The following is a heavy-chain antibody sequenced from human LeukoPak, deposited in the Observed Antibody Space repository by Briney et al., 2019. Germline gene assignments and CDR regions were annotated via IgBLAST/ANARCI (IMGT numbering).Heavy chain of an antibody. J-gene: IGHJ6*03. CDR1: GFTFSSYS. V-gene: IGHV3-21*01. CDR2: ISSSSSYI. CDR3: AKDMVRGVPPSYYFYMDV. D-gene: IGHD3-10*01. Sequence: GGSLRLSCAASGFTFSSYSMNWVRQAPGKGLEWVSSISSSSSYIYYADSVKGRFTISRDNARNSLSLQMNSLRAEDTAVYYCAKDMVRGVPPSYYFYMDVWGKGTTVTISS.